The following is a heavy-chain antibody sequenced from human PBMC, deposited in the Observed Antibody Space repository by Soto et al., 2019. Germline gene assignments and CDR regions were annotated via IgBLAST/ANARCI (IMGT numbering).Heavy chain of an antibody. CDR3: ARQDYGDYVNYYYGMDV. Sequence: GESLKISCKGSGYSFTSYWIGWVRQMPGKGLEWMGIIYPGDSDTRYSPSFQGQVTISADKSISTAYLQWSSLKASDTAIYYCARQDYGDYVNYYYGMDVWGQGTTVTVSS. CDR1: GYSFTSYW. CDR2: IYPGDSDT. D-gene: IGHD4-17*01. V-gene: IGHV5-51*01. J-gene: IGHJ6*02.